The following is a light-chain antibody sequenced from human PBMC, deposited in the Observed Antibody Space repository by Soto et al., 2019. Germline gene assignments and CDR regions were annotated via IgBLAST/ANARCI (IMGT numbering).Light chain of an antibody. CDR1: QSVSSKY. CDR2: GTS. Sequence: DIGLTQSPGTLSLSPGERATLSCRASQSVSSKYLAWYQPKPCQAPRVLIYGTSIRASGVPERFSGGGSGTDFPPTITRLEPEDFAVYYCQQYGSSLSTFGPGTKVDFK. V-gene: IGKV3-20*01. J-gene: IGKJ3*01. CDR3: QQYGSSLST.